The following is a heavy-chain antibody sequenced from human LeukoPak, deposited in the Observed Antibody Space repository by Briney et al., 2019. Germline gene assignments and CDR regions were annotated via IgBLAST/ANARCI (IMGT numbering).Heavy chain of an antibody. D-gene: IGHD2-2*01. CDR3: ARDRCSSTSSRSRDY. V-gene: IGHV4-4*07. Sequence: PSETLSLTCTASGGTVSSYYWSWIRQAAGKGLEWIGRIYTSGSTNYNPSLKSRVTMSVDKSKNHSSRKLSSVTSADTAVYYCARDRCSSTSSRSRDYWGQGTLVTVSS. CDR2: IYTSGST. J-gene: IGHJ4*02. CDR1: GGTVSSYY.